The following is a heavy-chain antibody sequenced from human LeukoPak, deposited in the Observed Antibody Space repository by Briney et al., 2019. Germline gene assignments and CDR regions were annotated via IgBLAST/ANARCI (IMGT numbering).Heavy chain of an antibody. J-gene: IGHJ3*01. CDR1: GFTFSTYW. V-gene: IGHV3-7*01. Sequence: GGSRRLSCAASGFTFSTYWMNWVRQAPGKGLEWVADIKPDGSHVSYVDSVKGRFSISRDNAQNSLYLQVSSLRAEDTAIYYCAREGRLLGAFDVWGQGTMVTVSS. D-gene: IGHD2-15*01. CDR2: IKPDGSHV. CDR3: AREGRLLGAFDV.